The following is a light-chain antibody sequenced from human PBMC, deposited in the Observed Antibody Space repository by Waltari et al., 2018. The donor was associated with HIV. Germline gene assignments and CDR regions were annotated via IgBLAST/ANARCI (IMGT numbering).Light chain of an antibody. CDR3: QQADTFPWT. Sequence: DIQMTQSPSLVSASVGDRVTITCRAIQDISSWLVWYQQKPGKAPKLLIYAASTLLSGVPSRFSGSGSGTDFTLTISSLQPEDSATYFCQQADTFPWTFGQETKVEIK. CDR2: AAS. J-gene: IGKJ1*01. CDR1: QDISSW. V-gene: IGKV1-12*01.